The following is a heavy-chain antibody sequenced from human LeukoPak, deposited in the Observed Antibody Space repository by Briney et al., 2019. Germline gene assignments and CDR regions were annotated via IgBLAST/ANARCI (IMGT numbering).Heavy chain of an antibody. J-gene: IGHJ4*02. Sequence: GGSLRLSCAASGFTFSSYSMNWVRQAPGQGLEWVSSISSSSSYIYYADSVKGRFTISRDNAKNSLYLQMNSLRAEDTAVYYCASWVAAAGTNYWGQGTLVTVSS. D-gene: IGHD6-13*01. CDR3: ASWVAAAGTNY. V-gene: IGHV3-21*01. CDR2: ISSSSSYI. CDR1: GFTFSSYS.